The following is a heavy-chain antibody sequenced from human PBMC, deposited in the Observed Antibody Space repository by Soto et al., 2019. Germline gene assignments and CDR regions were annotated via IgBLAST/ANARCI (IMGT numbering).Heavy chain of an antibody. Sequence: GESLNISCKGSGYSFTSYWINWVRQMPGKGLEWMGIIYPGDSDTRYSPSFQGQVTISADKSIDTAYLQWRSLKASDTAVYYCARHHGSPGSYFGLDVWGQGTTVTVSS. J-gene: IGHJ6*02. CDR1: GYSFTSYW. CDR3: ARHHGSPGSYFGLDV. V-gene: IGHV5-51*01. D-gene: IGHD6-13*01. CDR2: IYPGDSDT.